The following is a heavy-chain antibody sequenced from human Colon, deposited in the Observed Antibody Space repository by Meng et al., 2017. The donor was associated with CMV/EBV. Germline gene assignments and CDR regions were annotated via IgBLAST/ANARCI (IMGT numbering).Heavy chain of an antibody. CDR3: ARGRFHCDPDICYNFALDV. V-gene: IGHV1-69*10. D-gene: IGHD2-2*02. CDR2: IIPVLDIL. J-gene: IGHJ6*02. CDR1: ADTFFTSV. Sequence: SVKVSCKASADTFFTSVISWVRQAPGLGLEWMGGIIPVLDILNYAQIFQGRVTITADKSTTTAYMELSSLTSEDTAVYYCARGRFHCDPDICYNFALDVWGPGTTVTVSS.